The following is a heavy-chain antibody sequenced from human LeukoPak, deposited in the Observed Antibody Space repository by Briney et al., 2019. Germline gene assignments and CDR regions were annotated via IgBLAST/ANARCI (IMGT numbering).Heavy chain of an antibody. V-gene: IGHV3-30*14. CDR1: GFTFSSYA. D-gene: IGHD3-22*01. CDR2: ISYDGSNK. Sequence: GRSLRLSCAASGFTFSSYAMHWVRQAPGKGLEWVAVISYDGSNKYYADSVKGRFTISRDNSKNTLYLQMNSLRAEDTAVYYCARSDYDSSGYYGYWGQGTLVTVSS. CDR3: ARSDYDSSGYYGY. J-gene: IGHJ4*02.